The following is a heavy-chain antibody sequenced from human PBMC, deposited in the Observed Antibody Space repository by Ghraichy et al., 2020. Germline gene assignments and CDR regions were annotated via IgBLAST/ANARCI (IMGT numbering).Heavy chain of an antibody. CDR3: ARGGDKAYYSLK. Sequence: SETLSLTCTVSGGSVTSSTYYWGWIRQPPGKGLEWIGSINYSGSTYLNPSLKSRVTISKDTSKNQFSLKVMSVTAADTAVYHCARGGDKAYYSLKWGQGTLVTVSS. D-gene: IGHD3-10*01. CDR1: GGSVTSSTYY. CDR2: INYSGST. V-gene: IGHV4-39*07. J-gene: IGHJ1*01.